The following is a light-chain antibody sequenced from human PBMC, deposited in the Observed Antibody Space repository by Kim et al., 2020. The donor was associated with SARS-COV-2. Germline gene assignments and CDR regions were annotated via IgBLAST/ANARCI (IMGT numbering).Light chain of an antibody. V-gene: IGLV1-44*01. J-gene: IGLJ3*02. CDR3: AAWDVSLNGPV. Sequence: QSVLTQPPSASGTPGQRVTISCSGSSSNIGSNSVNWYQQLPGTPPKFLIYSNNQRPSGVPDRFSGSKSGTSASLAISGLQSEDEADYYCAAWDVSLNGPVFGGGTQLTVL. CDR2: SNN. CDR1: SSNIGSNS.